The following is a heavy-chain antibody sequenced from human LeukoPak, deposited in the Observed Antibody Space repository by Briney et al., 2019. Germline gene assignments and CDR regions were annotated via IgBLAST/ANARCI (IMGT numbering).Heavy chain of an antibody. CDR3: ARDLNSNYVYYFGH. Sequence: PGGSLRLSCAASGFTFSTFGMHWVRQAPGKGLEWVSVIWYDGSNKFYADSVKGRFTISRDNSKNTLYLQMNGLRAEDTAVYYCARDLNSNYVYYFGHWGKGTLVTVSS. CDR2: IWYDGSNK. D-gene: IGHD4-11*01. CDR1: GFTFSTFG. V-gene: IGHV3-33*01. J-gene: IGHJ4*02.